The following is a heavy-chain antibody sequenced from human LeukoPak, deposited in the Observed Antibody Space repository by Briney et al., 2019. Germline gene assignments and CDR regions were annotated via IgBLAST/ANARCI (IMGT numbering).Heavy chain of an antibody. CDR3: ARTSPRLGGNFDY. D-gene: IGHD3-16*01. CDR1: GYTFTSYD. Sequence: ASVKVSCKASGYTFTSYDINWVRQATGQGLEWMGWMNPNSGNTGYAQKFQGRVTITRNTSISTAYMELSSLRSEDTAVYYCARTSPRLGGNFDYWGQGALVTVSS. V-gene: IGHV1-8*03. CDR2: MNPNSGNT. J-gene: IGHJ4*02.